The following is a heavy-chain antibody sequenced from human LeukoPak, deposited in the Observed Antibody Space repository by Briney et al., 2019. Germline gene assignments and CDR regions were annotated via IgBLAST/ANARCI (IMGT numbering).Heavy chain of an antibody. J-gene: IGHJ4*02. CDR3: ARDGPRDGYSAN. CDR2: IIPILGIA. V-gene: IGHV1-69*04. D-gene: IGHD5-24*01. Sequence: ASVKVSRKASGGTFSSYAISWVRQAPGQGLEWMGRIIPILGIANYAQKFQGRVTITADKSTSTAYMELSSLRSEDTAVYYCARDGPRDGYSANWGQGTLVTVSS. CDR1: GGTFSSYA.